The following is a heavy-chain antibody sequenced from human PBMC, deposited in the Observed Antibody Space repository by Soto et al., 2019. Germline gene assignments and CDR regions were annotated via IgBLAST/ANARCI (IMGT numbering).Heavy chain of an antibody. CDR2: ISGSGGST. CDR3: ARDKSYYDILTGYYYYYYGMDV. D-gene: IGHD3-9*01. CDR1: GFTFSSYA. V-gene: IGHV3-23*01. Sequence: EVQLLESGGGLVQPGGSLRLSCAASGFTFSSYAMSWVRQAPGKGLEWVSAISGSGGSTYYADSVKGRFTISRDNSKNTLYLQMNSLRAEDTAVYYCARDKSYYDILTGYYYYYYGMDVWGQGTTVTVSS. J-gene: IGHJ6*02.